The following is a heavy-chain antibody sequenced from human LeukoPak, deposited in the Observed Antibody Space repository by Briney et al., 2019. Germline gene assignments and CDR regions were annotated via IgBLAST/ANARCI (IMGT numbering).Heavy chain of an antibody. Sequence: GGSLRLSCTASGLSFSLYSMNWVRQAPGKGLEWVSYISYSGSTIYYADSVRGRFTISRDNAKNSPYLQMNSLRVEDTAVYYCARVFRPSLTVFNIRGAFDIWGQGTMVTVSS. J-gene: IGHJ3*02. D-gene: IGHD3/OR15-3a*01. V-gene: IGHV3-48*04. CDR2: ISYSGSTI. CDR1: GLSFSLYS. CDR3: ARVFRPSLTVFNIRGAFDI.